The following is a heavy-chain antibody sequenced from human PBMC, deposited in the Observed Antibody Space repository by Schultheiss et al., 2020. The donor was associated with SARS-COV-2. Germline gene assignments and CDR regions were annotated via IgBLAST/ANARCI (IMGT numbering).Heavy chain of an antibody. CDR1: GGSISSSSYY. J-gene: IGHJ2*01. CDR3: ARDGSYDSSNWYFDL. CDR2: IYYSGST. Sequence: SETLSLTCTVSGGSISSSSYYWGWIRQPPGKGLEWIGSIYYSGSTYYNPSLKSRVTISVDTSKNQFSLKLSSVTAADTAVYYCARDGSYDSSNWYFDLWGRGTLVTVSS. V-gene: IGHV4-39*02. D-gene: IGHD3-22*01.